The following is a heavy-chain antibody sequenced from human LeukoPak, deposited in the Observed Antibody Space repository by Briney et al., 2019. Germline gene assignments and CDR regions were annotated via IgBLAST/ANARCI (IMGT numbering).Heavy chain of an antibody. V-gene: IGHV3-53*01. Sequence: PGGSLRLSCAASGFTVSNNYMSWVRQAPGKGLEWVSVIYSGGSTYYTDSVMGRFTISRDNSKNTLYLQMNSLRAEDTAVYYCAAQGVFSHGGYWGQGTLVTVSS. J-gene: IGHJ4*02. CDR1: GFTVSNNY. D-gene: IGHD3-16*01. CDR3: AAQGVFSHGGY. CDR2: IYSGGST.